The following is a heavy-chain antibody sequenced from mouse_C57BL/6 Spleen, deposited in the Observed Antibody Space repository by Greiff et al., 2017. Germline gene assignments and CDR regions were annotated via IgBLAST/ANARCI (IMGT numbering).Heavy chain of an antibody. CDR2: IWSGGST. Sequence: VKLMESGPGLVQPSQSLSITCTVSGFSLTSYGVHWVRQSPGKGLEWLGVIWSGGSTDYNAAFISRLSISKDNSKSQVFFKMNSLQADDTAIYYCASPITTVVATNAMDYWGQGTSVTVSS. V-gene: IGHV2-2*01. CDR1: GFSLTSYG. D-gene: IGHD1-1*01. CDR3: ASPITTVVATNAMDY. J-gene: IGHJ4*01.